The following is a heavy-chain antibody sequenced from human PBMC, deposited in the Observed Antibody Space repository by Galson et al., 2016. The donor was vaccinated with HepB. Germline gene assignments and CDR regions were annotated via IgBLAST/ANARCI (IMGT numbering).Heavy chain of an antibody. CDR2: IIPISGTA. J-gene: IGHJ5*02. V-gene: IGHV1-69*13. D-gene: IGHD3-10*01. CDR1: GGTFSSGFA. CDR3: ARGSWFDP. Sequence: SVKVSCKASGGTFSSGFAISWVRQAPGQGLEWMGEIIPISGTANYAQRFQGRITVTADEYTSTAYMELSSLRSEDTAVYYCARGSWFDPWGQGTLVTVSS.